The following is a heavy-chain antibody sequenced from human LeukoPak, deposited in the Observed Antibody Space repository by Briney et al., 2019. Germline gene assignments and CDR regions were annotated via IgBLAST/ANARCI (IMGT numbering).Heavy chain of an antibody. CDR1: GGSFSGYY. CDR2: IFSSGST. V-gene: IGHV4-4*07. Sequence: SETLSLTCAVYGGSFSGYYWSWIRQPPGKGLEWIGRIFSSGSTSYNPSLKSRVTMSVDTSKNQFSLKVTSVTAADTAVYYCARDVRQQLLEGGFDNWGQGTLVTVSS. CDR3: ARDVRQQLLEGGFDN. J-gene: IGHJ4*02. D-gene: IGHD6-13*01.